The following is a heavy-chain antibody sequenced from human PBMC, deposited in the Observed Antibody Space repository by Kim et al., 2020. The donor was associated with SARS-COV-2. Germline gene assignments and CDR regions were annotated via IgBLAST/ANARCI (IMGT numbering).Heavy chain of an antibody. V-gene: IGHV4-30-4*01. CDR2: IYDSGST. D-gene: IGHD3-10*01. Sequence: SETLSLTCTVSAASISSADYSWSWIRQPPGKGLEWIGYIYDSGSTYYNPSLKSRVTISVDTSKNQFSLKLGSVTAADTAIYYCARAPSTQGLVEFRVGYFQHWGQGTPVTVSS. J-gene: IGHJ1*01. CDR3: ARAPSTQGLVEFRVGYFQH. CDR1: AASISSADYS.